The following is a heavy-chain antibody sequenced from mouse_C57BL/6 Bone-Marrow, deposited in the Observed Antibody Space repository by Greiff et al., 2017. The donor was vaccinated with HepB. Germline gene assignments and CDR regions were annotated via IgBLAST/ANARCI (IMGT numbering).Heavy chain of an antibody. CDR1: GYTFTDYY. CDR2: INPNNGGT. V-gene: IGHV1-26*01. J-gene: IGHJ2*01. CDR3: AKGSTTVVVDY. D-gene: IGHD1-1*01. Sequence: EVKLQQSGPELVKPGASVKISCKASGYTFTDYYMNWVKQSHGKSLEWIGDINPNNGGTSYNQKFKGKATLTVDKSSSTAYMELRSLTSEDSAVYYGAKGSTTVVVDYWGQGTTLTVSS.